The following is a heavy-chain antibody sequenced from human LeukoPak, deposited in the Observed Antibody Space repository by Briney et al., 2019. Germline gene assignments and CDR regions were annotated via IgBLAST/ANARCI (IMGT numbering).Heavy chain of an antibody. CDR2: ISSSSSYI. CDR3: AREQVATIDWEDYYYYYMDV. V-gene: IGHV3-21*01. D-gene: IGHD5-12*01. J-gene: IGHJ6*03. Sequence: GGSLRLSCAASGFTFSSYSMNWVRQAPGKGLEWVSSISSSSSYIYYADSVKGRFTISRDNAKNSLYLQMNSLRAEDTAVYYCAREQVATIDWEDYYYYYMDVWGKGTTVTVSS. CDR1: GFTFSSYS.